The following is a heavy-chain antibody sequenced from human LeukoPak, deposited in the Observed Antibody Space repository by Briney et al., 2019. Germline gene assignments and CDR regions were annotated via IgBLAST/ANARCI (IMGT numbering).Heavy chain of an antibody. D-gene: IGHD2-15*01. CDR3: AKSKPLGYCSGGSCSFDY. CDR2: ISGSGGST. CDR1: GFTFSDYY. V-gene: IGHV3-23*01. J-gene: IGHJ4*02. Sequence: PGGSLRLSCAASGFTFSDYYMSWVRQAPGKGLEWVSAISGSGGSTYYADSVKGRFTISRDNSKNTLYLQMNSLRAEDTAVYYCAKSKPLGYCSGGSCSFDYWGQGTLVTVSS.